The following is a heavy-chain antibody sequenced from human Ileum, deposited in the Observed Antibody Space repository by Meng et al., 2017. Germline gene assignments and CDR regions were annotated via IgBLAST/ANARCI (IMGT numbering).Heavy chain of an antibody. V-gene: IGHV4-4*02. CDR1: GGSISSSDW. CDR2: IHHSGST. CDR3: AREWSGSYRHFDN. J-gene: IGHJ4*02. Sequence: LESVQGLLKPSGPLALTRAVAGGSISSSDWWSWVRQPPGKGLEWIGEIHHSGSTNYKPSLKSRFTISVDKSKNQFSLKLNSVTAADTAVYYCAREWSGSYRHFDNWGQGTLVTVSS. D-gene: IGHD1-26*01.